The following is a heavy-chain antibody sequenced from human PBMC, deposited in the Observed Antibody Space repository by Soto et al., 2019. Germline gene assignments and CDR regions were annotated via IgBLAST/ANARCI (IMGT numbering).Heavy chain of an antibody. CDR2: IYPGASDI. D-gene: IGHD3-10*01. V-gene: IGHV5-51*01. Sequence: GSLKISCQASGYTFIYFWVAWVRQVPGKGLEWMGVIYPGASDIRYSPSFEGHVTISADKSTNTAYLQWSSLEAADTAIYYCARKRTSRGSDYAAFDFWGPGTLVTVSS. J-gene: IGHJ4*02. CDR1: GYTFIYFW. CDR3: ARKRTSRGSDYAAFDF.